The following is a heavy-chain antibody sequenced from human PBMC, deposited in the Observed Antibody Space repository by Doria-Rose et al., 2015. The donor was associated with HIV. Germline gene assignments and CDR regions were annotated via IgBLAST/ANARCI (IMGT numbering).Heavy chain of an antibody. CDR2: IFSDDER. J-gene: IGHJ4*02. Sequence: QVTLKESGPVLVKPTEALTLTCTVSGVSLSSPGMGVSWIRQPPGKALEWPANIFSDDERSYKTYLQSRLTISRGTSKSQVVLTMTDMDPVDTATYYCARIKSSRWYHKYYFDFWGQGTLVIVSA. CDR3: ARIKSSRWYHKYYFDF. V-gene: IGHV2-26*01. D-gene: IGHD6-13*01. CDR1: GVSLSSPGMG.